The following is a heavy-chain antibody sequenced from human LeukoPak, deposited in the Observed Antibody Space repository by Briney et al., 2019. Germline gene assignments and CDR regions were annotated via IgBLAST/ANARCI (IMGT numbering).Heavy chain of an antibody. Sequence: EGSLRLSCAASGFTLTRYWMSWVRQAPGKGPEWVANINEDGSEKYYLDSVRGRFTFSRDNARNSLYLQMNSLRVEDAAVYFCARVGAAGFDYWGQGALVTVSS. V-gene: IGHV3-7*03. CDR3: ARVGAAGFDY. CDR1: GFTLTRYW. D-gene: IGHD6-13*01. CDR2: INEDGSEK. J-gene: IGHJ4*02.